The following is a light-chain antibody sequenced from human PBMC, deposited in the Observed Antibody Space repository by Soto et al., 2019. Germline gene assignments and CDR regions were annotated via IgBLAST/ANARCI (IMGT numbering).Light chain of an antibody. V-gene: IGKV3-20*01. J-gene: IGKJ1*01. CDR1: QSVTSNY. CDR2: GAS. Sequence: ELVLTQSPSTLSLSPGERATLSCRASQSVTSNYLAWYQQEPGQAPRLLIYGASHRATGIPDRFSGSGSGTDFTLTIHRLEPEDFGVCYCQQYAYSPPTFGLGTKVDIK. CDR3: QQYAYSPPT.